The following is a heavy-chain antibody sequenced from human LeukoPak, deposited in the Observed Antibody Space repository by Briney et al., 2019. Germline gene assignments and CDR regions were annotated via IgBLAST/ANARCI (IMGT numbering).Heavy chain of an antibody. D-gene: IGHD3-22*01. CDR3: ARRNYYDSSGFDY. V-gene: IGHV1-69*04. J-gene: IGHJ4*02. CDR1: GGTFSSYA. CDR2: INPNSGGT. Sequence: VASVKVSCKASGGTFSSYAISWVRQAPGQGLEWMGWINPNSGGTNYAQKFQGRVTITADKSTSTAYMELSSLRSEDTAAYYCARRNYYDSSGFDYWGQGTLVTVSS.